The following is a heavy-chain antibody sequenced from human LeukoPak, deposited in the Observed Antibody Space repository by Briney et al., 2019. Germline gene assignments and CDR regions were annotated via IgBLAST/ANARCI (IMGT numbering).Heavy chain of an antibody. D-gene: IGHD5-18*01. CDR1: GFTFSSYA. Sequence: GGSLRLSCTTSGFTFSSYAMTWVRQAPGKGLEWVSGLSGSGRRTFYAYSVKGRFTISRDNSKDALYLQMSSLRADDTALYYCASHMDTDMVSPLDFWGQGTLVTVSS. CDR3: ASHMDTDMVSPLDF. V-gene: IGHV3-23*01. CDR2: LSGSGRRT. J-gene: IGHJ4*02.